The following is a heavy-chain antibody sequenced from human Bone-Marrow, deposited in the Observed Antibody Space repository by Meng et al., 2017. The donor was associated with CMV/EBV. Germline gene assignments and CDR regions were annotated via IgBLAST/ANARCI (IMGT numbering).Heavy chain of an antibody. J-gene: IGHJ4*02. Sequence: GGSLRLSCAASGFTFDNYGMHWVRQTPGKGLEWVAFIRHDGTNKYYGDSVKGRFTISRDNSKNTVYLQMNSLRPEETAIYYCAKDLLLFGGANAYFDYWGQGMLVTVSS. CDR1: GFTFDNYG. D-gene: IGHD3-16*01. V-gene: IGHV3-30*02. CDR3: AKDLLLFGGANAYFDY. CDR2: IRHDGTNK.